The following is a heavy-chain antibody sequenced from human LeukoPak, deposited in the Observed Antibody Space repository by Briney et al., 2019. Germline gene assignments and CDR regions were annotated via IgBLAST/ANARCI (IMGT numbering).Heavy chain of an antibody. J-gene: IGHJ4*02. V-gene: IGHV3-21*01. CDR1: GFTFSSYS. Sequence: GGSLRLSCAASGFTFSSYSMNWVRQAPGKGLEWVSSISRSSSYIYYADSVKGRFTISRDNAKKSLYLQMNSLRAEDTAVYYCARGDIVGATWAYFDYWGQGTLVTVSS. CDR2: ISRSSSYI. D-gene: IGHD1-26*01. CDR3: ARGDIVGATWAYFDY.